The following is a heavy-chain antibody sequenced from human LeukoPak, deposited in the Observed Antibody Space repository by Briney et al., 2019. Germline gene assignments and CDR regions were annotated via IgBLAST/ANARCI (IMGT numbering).Heavy chain of an antibody. Sequence: SETLSLTCTVSGGSISSYYWSWIRQPAGKGLEWIGRIYTSGSTNYNPSLKSRVTMSVDTSKNQFSLKLSSVTAADTAVYYCARSYGSGSYYDNWFDPRGQGTLVTVSS. V-gene: IGHV4-4*07. J-gene: IGHJ5*02. D-gene: IGHD3-10*01. CDR1: GGSISSYY. CDR2: IYTSGST. CDR3: ARSYGSGSYYDNWFDP.